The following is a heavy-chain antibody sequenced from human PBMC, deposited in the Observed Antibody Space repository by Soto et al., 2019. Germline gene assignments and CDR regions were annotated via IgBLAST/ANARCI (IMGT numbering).Heavy chain of an antibody. CDR2: IYRAGKI. Sequence: GGSLRLSCAASGFTVRSNYMTWVRRAPGKGLEWVSVIYRAGKIYYADSVKGRFTTSSDNSQNTWFLQMNSLRAEDTTVYYCASRSTTKPTLVDYWGQGTLVTVSS. V-gene: IGHV3-53*01. CDR3: ASRSTTKPTLVDY. CDR1: GFTVRSNY. J-gene: IGHJ4*02.